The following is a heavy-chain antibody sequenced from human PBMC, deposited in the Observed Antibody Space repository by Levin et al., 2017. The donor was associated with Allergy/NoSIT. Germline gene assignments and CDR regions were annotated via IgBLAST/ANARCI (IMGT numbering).Heavy chain of an antibody. CDR1: GYSFTSYW. D-gene: IGHD1-1*01. J-gene: IGHJ6*03. CDR3: ARRGTRDYYYYMDV. CDR2: IYPGDSDT. Sequence: GGSLRLSCQGSGYSFTSYWIGWVRQMPGKGLEWMGIIYPGDSDTRYSPSFQGQVTISADKSISTAYLQLSSLKASDTAIYYCARRGTRDYYYYMDVWGKGTTVTVSS. V-gene: IGHV5-51*01.